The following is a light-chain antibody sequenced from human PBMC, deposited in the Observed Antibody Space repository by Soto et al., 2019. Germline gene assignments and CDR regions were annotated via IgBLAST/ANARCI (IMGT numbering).Light chain of an antibody. CDR3: QQYDNSPIT. J-gene: IGKJ5*01. CDR1: QSVSSY. CDR2: DAS. V-gene: IGKV3-20*01. Sequence: VSTPSPDTLSLFPGERATLCYRASQSVSSYLAWYQQKPGQAPRLLIYDASNRATGIPARFSGTGSETDFTLTISRLEPEDFAVYYCQQYDNSPITFGQGTRLEIK.